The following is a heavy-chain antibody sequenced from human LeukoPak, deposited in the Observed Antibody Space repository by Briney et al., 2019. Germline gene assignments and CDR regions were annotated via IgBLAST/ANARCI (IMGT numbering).Heavy chain of an antibody. V-gene: IGHV3-30*02. D-gene: IGHD2-2*01. J-gene: IGHJ6*03. CDR1: GFTFSSYG. CDR2: IRYDGSNK. CDR3: AQNYCSSTSCYFYYVDV. Sequence: PGGSLRLSCAASGFTFSSYGMHWVRQAPGKGLEWVAFIRYDGSNKYYADSVKGRFTISRDNSKNTLYLQINSLRAEDTAVYYCAQNYCSSTSCYFYYVDVWGKGTTVTVSS.